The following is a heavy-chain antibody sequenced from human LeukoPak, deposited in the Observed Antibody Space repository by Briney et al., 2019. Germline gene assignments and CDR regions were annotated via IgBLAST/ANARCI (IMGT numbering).Heavy chain of an antibody. Sequence: PSQTLSLTCAVSGGSISSGGYSWSWIRQPPGKGLEWIGYIYHSGSTYYNPSLKSRVTISVDRFKNQFSLKLSSVTAADTAVYYCARLVAATGNFDYWGQGTLVTVSS. D-gene: IGHD6-13*01. CDR1: GGSISSGGYS. J-gene: IGHJ4*02. CDR3: ARLVAATGNFDY. V-gene: IGHV4-30-2*01. CDR2: IYHSGST.